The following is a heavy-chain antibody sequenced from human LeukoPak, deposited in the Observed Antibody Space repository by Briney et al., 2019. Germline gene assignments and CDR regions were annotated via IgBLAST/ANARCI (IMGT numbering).Heavy chain of an antibody. CDR3: ARCYDFWSGYYFFDY. D-gene: IGHD3-3*01. V-gene: IGHV3-23*01. CDR2: VSASGDTT. Sequence: GGSLRLSCAASGFTFNNYAMSWVRQAPGKGLEWVSAVSASGDTTDYADSVKGRFTISRDNAKNSLYLQMNSLRDEDTAVYYCARCYDFWSGYYFFDYWGQGTLVTVSS. CDR1: GFTFNNYA. J-gene: IGHJ4*02.